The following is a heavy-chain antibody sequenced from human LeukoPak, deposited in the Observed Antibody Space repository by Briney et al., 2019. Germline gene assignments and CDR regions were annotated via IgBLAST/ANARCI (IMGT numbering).Heavy chain of an antibody. CDR1: GFTVSSNY. CDR2: IYSGGST. J-gene: IGHJ3*02. D-gene: IGHD2-21*02. CDR3: AREEVTTGAFDI. Sequence: PGGSLRLSCAASGFTVSSNYMTWVRQTPGKGLEWVSVIYSGGSTYYADSVKGRFTISRDNSKNTLYLQMNSLRAEDTAVYYCAREEVTTGAFDIWGQGTMVTVSS. V-gene: IGHV3-66*01.